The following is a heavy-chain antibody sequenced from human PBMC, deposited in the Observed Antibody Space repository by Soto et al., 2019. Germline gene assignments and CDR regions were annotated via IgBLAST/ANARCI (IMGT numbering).Heavy chain of an antibody. CDR1: GGSISSSSYY. Sequence: PSETLSLTCTVSGGSISSSSYYWGWIRQPPGKGLEWIGSIYYSGSTYYNPSLKSRVTISVDTSKNQFSLKLSSVTAADTAVYYCARRLYCSSTSCSANWFDPWGQGTLVTVSS. D-gene: IGHD2-2*01. CDR2: IYYSGST. V-gene: IGHV4-39*01. J-gene: IGHJ5*02. CDR3: ARRLYCSSTSCSANWFDP.